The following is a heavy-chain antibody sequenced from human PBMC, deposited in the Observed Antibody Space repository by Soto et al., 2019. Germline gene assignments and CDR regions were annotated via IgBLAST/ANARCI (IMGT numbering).Heavy chain of an antibody. Sequence: EVQLLESGGGLVQPGGSLRLSCAASGFTFSSYAMSWVRQAPGKGLEWVSGISGSGGSTYYADSVKGRFTISRDNSKNTLYLQMNSLRAEDTAVYYCAKDQEVLLWFGELEAWGQGTLITVSS. CDR1: GFTFSSYA. D-gene: IGHD3-10*01. V-gene: IGHV3-23*01. CDR2: ISGSGGST. CDR3: AKDQEVLLWFGELEA. J-gene: IGHJ5*02.